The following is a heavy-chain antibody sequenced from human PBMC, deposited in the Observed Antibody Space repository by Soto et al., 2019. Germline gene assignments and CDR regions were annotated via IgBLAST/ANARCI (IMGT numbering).Heavy chain of an antibody. Sequence: ASVKVSCKASGYTFTNYGISWVRQAPGQGLEWMGWISAYKGATNYAQNLRGRVTMTTDTSTNTAYMELRSLRDDDTAMYYCARDLDGSGSYYTDYWGPGTLVTVSS. CDR2: ISAYKGAT. CDR3: ARDLDGSGSYYTDY. J-gene: IGHJ4*02. D-gene: IGHD3-10*01. CDR1: GYTFTNYG. V-gene: IGHV1-18*01.